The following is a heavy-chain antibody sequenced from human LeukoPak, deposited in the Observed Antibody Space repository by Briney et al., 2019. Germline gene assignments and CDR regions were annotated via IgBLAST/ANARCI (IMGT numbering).Heavy chain of an antibody. D-gene: IGHD2-21*01. Sequence: GGSLRLSCAASGFTFSSFSMNWVRQAPGKGLEWVSYISSSSNTIYYADSVKGRFTISRDNAKNSLYLHMNSLRDDDTAVYYCARGASELFRLVDAWGKGTTVIVSS. CDR2: ISSSSNTI. V-gene: IGHV3-48*02. J-gene: IGHJ6*04. CDR3: ARGASELFRLVDA. CDR1: GFTFSSFS.